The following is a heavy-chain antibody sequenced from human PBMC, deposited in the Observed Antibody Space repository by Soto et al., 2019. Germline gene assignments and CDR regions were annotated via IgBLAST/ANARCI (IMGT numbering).Heavy chain of an antibody. J-gene: IGHJ5*02. D-gene: IGHD6-13*01. Sequence: GGSLRLSCAASGCTFSSHEMNWVRQAPGKGLEWVSYISSSGSTIYYADSVKGRFTISRDNAKNSLYLQMNSLRAEDTAVYYCARGYISRIAAAEDNWFDPWGQGTLVTVSS. CDR3: ARGYISRIAAAEDNWFDP. CDR2: ISSSGSTI. CDR1: GCTFSSHE. V-gene: IGHV3-48*03.